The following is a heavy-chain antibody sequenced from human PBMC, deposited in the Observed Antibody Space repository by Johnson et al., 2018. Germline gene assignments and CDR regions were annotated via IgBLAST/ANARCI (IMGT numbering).Heavy chain of an antibody. CDR3: AKDRQWLVELDY. CDR1: GFTFSSYA. Sequence: VQLVQSGGGLVQXGGSLRLXCAASGFTFSSYAMSWVRQAPGKGLEWVSAISGSGSTTYYADSVKGRFTISRDNSKNILYLQMNNLRAEDTAVYYCAKDRQWLVELDYWGQGTLVIVSS. CDR2: ISGSGSTT. V-gene: IGHV3-23*04. D-gene: IGHD6-19*01. J-gene: IGHJ4*02.